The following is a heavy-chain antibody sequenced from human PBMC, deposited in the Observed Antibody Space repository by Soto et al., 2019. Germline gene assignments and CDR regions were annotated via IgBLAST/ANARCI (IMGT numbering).Heavy chain of an antibody. CDR3: ARELVVVEAHGIDP. V-gene: IGHV6-1*01. J-gene: IGHJ5*02. CDR1: GDSVSINSGA. D-gene: IGHD2-15*01. Sequence: SLTLSLTCARAGDSVSINSGAWNWIRQSPSRGLEWLGRTYYRSKWYNDYAVSVKSRITINPDTSKNQFSLQLNSVTPEDTAVYYCARELVVVEAHGIDPWGPGALVPVSS. CDR2: TYYRSKWYN.